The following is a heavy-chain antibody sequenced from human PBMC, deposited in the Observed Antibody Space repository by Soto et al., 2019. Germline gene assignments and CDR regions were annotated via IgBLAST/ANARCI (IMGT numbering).Heavy chain of an antibody. CDR1: GFAFSGYA. D-gene: IGHD3-16*01. Sequence: RMVESGGNVVQPGRSLGLSCAVSGFAFSGYAMHWVRQAPGKGLEWVARISYDGSSQVYADSVKGRFTISRYNSERTLSLQMNSLRPEDTAVYYCARDQTYYDSRYGMDVWGQGTTVTVSS. CDR3: ARDQTYYDSRYGMDV. CDR2: ISYDGSSQ. V-gene: IGHV3-30*04. J-gene: IGHJ6*02.